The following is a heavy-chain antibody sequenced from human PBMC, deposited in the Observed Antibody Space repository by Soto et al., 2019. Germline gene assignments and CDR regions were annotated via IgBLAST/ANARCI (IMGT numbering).Heavy chain of an antibody. CDR1: GSMFTNSA. CDR2: ISGDSGNT. Sequence: ASVNVSCTASGSMFTNSAMHWVRQAPGQRLEWMGWISGDSGNTKYSPKLQDRVTITRDTSASTAYMELSSLRSEDTALYYCARDGVAAGNINFDYWGQGTLVTVSS. D-gene: IGHD6-19*01. CDR3: ARDGVAAGNINFDY. J-gene: IGHJ4*01. V-gene: IGHV1-3*01.